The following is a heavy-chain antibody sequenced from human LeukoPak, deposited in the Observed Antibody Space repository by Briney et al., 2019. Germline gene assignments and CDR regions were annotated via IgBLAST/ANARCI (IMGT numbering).Heavy chain of an antibody. J-gene: IGHJ3*02. CDR2: IIPIFGTA. CDR3: AAPQYSSSSGLDAFDI. Sequence: SVKVSCKASGGTFSSYAISWVRQAPGQGLEWMGGIIPIFGTANYAQKFQGRVTITTDESTSTAYMELSSLRSEDTAVYYCAAPQYSSSSGLDAFDIWGQGTMVTVSS. CDR1: GGTFSSYA. D-gene: IGHD6-6*01. V-gene: IGHV1-69*05.